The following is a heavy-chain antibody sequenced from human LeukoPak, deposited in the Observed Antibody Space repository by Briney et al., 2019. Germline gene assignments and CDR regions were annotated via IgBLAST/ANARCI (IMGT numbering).Heavy chain of an antibody. CDR2: IKQDGSEK. V-gene: IGHV3-7*01. CDR3: GGDSAGNDY. D-gene: IGHD6-13*01. J-gene: IGHJ4*02. Sequence: GGSLRLSCAASGFTFSTYWMSWVRQAPGKGLEWVANIKQDGSEKYYVDSVKGRFTISRDNAKDSLYLQMNSLRAEDTAMYYCGGDSAGNDYGGRGPLVPVSS. CDR1: GFTFSTYW.